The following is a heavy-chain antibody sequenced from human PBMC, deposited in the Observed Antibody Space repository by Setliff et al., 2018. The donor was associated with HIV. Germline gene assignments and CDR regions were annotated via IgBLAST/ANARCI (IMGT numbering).Heavy chain of an antibody. V-gene: IGHV1-18*01. CDR1: GYTFTSYG. CDR3: ARCGGCSGWSYYYYYYMDV. J-gene: IGHJ6*03. Sequence: ASVKVSCRASGYTFTSYGISWVRQAPGQGLEWMGWISAYNGNTNYAQKLQGRVTMTTDTSTSTAYTELRSLRSDDTAVYYCARCGGCSGWSYYYYYYMDVWGKGTTVTVSS. D-gene: IGHD6-19*01. CDR2: ISAYNGNT.